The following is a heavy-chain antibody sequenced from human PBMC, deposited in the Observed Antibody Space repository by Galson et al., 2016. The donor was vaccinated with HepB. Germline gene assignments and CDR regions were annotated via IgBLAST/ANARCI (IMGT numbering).Heavy chain of an antibody. CDR3: AKSGVWGTHRSPDY. CDR1: GFPFSPYA. J-gene: IGHJ4*02. D-gene: IGHD3-16*02. Sequence: SLRLSCAASGFPFSPYAMSWVRQPPGKGLEWVSSLSGSGDVTHHAASVKGRFTISRDNSKNTLYLQMNSLRAEDTALYYCAKSGVWGTHRSPDYWGQGTLVTVSS. CDR2: LSGSGDVT. V-gene: IGHV3-23*01.